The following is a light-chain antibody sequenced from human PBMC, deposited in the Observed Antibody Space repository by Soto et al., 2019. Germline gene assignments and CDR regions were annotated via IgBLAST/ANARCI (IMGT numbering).Light chain of an antibody. V-gene: IGKV1-5*01. CDR3: QHYNSYPT. CDR2: DAS. J-gene: IGKJ4*01. Sequence: DIQMTQTPSTRSASVGDRVTITCRASQSISSWLAWYQQKPGKAPKLLIYDASSLESGVPSRFSGSGSGTEFTLTISSLQPDDFATYYCQHYNSYPTFGGGTKVEIK. CDR1: QSISSW.